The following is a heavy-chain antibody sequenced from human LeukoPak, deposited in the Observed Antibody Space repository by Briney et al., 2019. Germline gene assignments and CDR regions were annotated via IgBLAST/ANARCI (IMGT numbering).Heavy chain of an antibody. V-gene: IGHV3-21*06. CDR3: ARCGLGGIRLWLLPFDY. J-gene: IGHJ4*02. CDR2: ISSSSNYI. CDR1: GFTFTTYS. Sequence: GGSLRLSCAASGFTFTTYSMNWVRQAPGKGLEWVSSISSSSNYIYYADSVKGRFTISRDNAQSSLYLQMNSLRAEDTAVYYCARCGLGGIRLWLLPFDYWGQGTLVTVSS. D-gene: IGHD5-18*01.